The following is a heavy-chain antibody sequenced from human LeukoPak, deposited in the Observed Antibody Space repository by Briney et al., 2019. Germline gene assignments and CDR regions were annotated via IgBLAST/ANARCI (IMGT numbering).Heavy chain of an antibody. CDR3: TSGRITIFGVVRSFDY. CDR2: ISGGGGST. D-gene: IGHD3-3*01. V-gene: IGHV3-23*01. Sequence: GGSLRLSCAASGFTFSSYAMSWVRQAPGKGLEWVSAISGGGGSTYYADSVKGRFTISRDNSKNTLYLQMNSLRAEDTAVYYCTSGRITIFGVVRSFDYWGQGTLVTVSS. J-gene: IGHJ4*02. CDR1: GFTFSSYA.